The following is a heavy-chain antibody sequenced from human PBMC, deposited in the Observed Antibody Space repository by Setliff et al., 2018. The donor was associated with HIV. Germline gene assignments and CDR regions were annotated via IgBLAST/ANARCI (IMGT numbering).Heavy chain of an antibody. CDR1: GGSISSYY. Sequence: SETLSLTCTVSGGSISSYYWSWIRQPAGKGLEWIGRIYTSGSTNYNPSLKSRVTMSVDTSKNQFSLKLSSVTAADTALYYRARSYISGWSLRRWGYFDYWGQGTLVTVSS. J-gene: IGHJ4*02. CDR3: ARSYISGWSLRRWGYFDY. D-gene: IGHD6-19*01. CDR2: IYTSGST. V-gene: IGHV4-4*07.